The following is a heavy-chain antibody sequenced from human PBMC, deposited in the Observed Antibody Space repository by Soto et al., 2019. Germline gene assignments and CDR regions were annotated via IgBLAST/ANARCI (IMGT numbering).Heavy chain of an antibody. J-gene: IGHJ4*02. D-gene: IGHD5-18*01. CDR1: GFTFSTYW. CDR2: INQDGSAI. Sequence: GGSQRLSCTASGFTFSTYWRNWVRQAPGKGLEWVANINQDGSAINYVDSVRGRFTISRDNAKNSLYLQMNSLRADDTAVYYCARDRAMDDCWGQGTLVTVSS. V-gene: IGHV3-7*05. CDR3: ARDRAMDDC.